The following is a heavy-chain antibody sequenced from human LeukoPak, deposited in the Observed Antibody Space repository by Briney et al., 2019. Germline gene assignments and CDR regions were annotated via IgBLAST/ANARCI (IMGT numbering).Heavy chain of an antibody. J-gene: IGHJ4*02. Sequence: GGSLRLSCAASGFSFSNYAMSWVRQAPGKGLERVSVIGGSGGWIHYTDSVKGRFTISRDNSNSILYLQMNSLRAEDTAVYFCAKDPTGYSSKWGQGTLVTVSS. V-gene: IGHV3-23*01. CDR2: IGGSGGWI. D-gene: IGHD6-19*01. CDR3: AKDPTGYSSK. CDR1: GFSFSNYA.